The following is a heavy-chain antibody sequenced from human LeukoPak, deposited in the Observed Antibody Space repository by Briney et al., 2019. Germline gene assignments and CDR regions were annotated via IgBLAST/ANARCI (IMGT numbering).Heavy chain of an antibody. Sequence: GRSLRLSCAASGFTFDDYAMHWVRQAPGKGLEWVANIKQDGSEKYYVDSVKGRFTISRDNAKNSLYLQMNSLRAEDTAVYYCARVGGFDSSGYYGGYWGQGTLVTVSS. D-gene: IGHD3-22*01. CDR1: GFTFDDYA. CDR3: ARVGGFDSSGYYGGY. V-gene: IGHV3-7*01. J-gene: IGHJ4*02. CDR2: IKQDGSEK.